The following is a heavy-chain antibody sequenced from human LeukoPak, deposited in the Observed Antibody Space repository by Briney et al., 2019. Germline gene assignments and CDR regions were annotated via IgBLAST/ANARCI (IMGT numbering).Heavy chain of an antibody. Sequence: GGSLRLSCAASGFTFSSYSMNWVRQAPGKGLEWVSSISSSSSYIYYADSVKGRFTISRDNAKNSMYLHMNRPRDEDTAVYYSARALLLWFWELSSGLDYWGQGTLVTVSS. CDR3: ARALLLWFWELSSGLDY. CDR2: ISSSSSYI. D-gene: IGHD3-10*01. J-gene: IGHJ4*02. V-gene: IGHV3-21*01. CDR1: GFTFSSYS.